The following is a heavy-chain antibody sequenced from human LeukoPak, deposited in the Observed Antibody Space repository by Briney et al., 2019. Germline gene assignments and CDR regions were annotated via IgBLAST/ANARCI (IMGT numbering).Heavy chain of an antibody. CDR3: ARQGYSYGPNWFDP. Sequence: SETLSLTCTVSGSSISSSSYYWGWIRQPPGKGLEWIGSIYYSGSTYYNPSLKSRVTISVDTSKNQFSLKLSSVTAADTAVYYCARQGYSYGPNWFDPWSQGTLVTVPS. CDR1: GSSISSSSYY. J-gene: IGHJ5*02. CDR2: IYYSGST. V-gene: IGHV4-39*01. D-gene: IGHD5-18*01.